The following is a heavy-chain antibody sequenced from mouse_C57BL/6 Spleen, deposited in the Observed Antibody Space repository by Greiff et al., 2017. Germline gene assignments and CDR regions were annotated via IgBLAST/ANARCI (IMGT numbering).Heavy chain of an antibody. J-gene: IGHJ3*01. CDR3: ASHSWFAY. CDR1: GYTFTSYW. Sequence: QVQLQQPGAELVRPGTSVKLSCKASGYTFTSYWMHWVKQRPGQGLEWIGVIDPSDSYTNYNQKFKGKATLTVDTSSSTAYMQLSSLTSEDSAVYYCASHSWFAYWGQGTLVTVAA. CDR2: IDPSDSYT. V-gene: IGHV1-59*01.